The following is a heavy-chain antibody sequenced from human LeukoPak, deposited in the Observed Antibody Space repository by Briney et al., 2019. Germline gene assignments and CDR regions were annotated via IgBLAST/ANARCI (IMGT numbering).Heavy chain of an antibody. CDR1: GYTFTDYY. Sequence: ASVKVSCKSSGYTFTDYYLHWVRQAPRQGLEWMGWINPNSGATKYAQKFQGWVTMTSDTSISTAYMELGGLTSDVTAMYYCARGELERSGHRSEAFDIWGQGTVVTASS. V-gene: IGHV1-2*04. D-gene: IGHD3-3*01. CDR2: INPNSGAT. J-gene: IGHJ3*02. CDR3: ARGELERSGHRSEAFDI.